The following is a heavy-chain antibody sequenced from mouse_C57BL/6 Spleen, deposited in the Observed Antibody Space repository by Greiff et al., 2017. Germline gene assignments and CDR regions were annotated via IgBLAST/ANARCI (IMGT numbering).Heavy chain of an antibody. CDR2: IRSKSNNYAT. CDR1: GFSFNTYA. J-gene: IGHJ3*01. D-gene: IGHD2-1*01. Sequence: EVKVEESGGGLVQPKGSLKLSCAASGFSFNTYAMNWVRQAPGKGLEWVASIRSKSNNYATYYADSVKDRFTISRDDSESMLYLQMNNLKTEDTAMYYCVRSTMVPGEWFAYWGQGTLVTVSA. V-gene: IGHV10-1*01. CDR3: VRSTMVPGEWFAY.